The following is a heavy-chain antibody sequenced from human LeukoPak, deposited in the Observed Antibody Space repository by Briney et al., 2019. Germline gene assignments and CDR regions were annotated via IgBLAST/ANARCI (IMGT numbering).Heavy chain of an antibody. CDR2: IYYSGST. Sequence: PSETLSLTCTVSGGSISSYYWSWIRQPPGKGLEWIGYIYYSGSTNYNPSLNSRVTISVDTSKNQFSLKLSSVTAADTAVYYCAREYSYGRLDYWGQGTLVTVSS. J-gene: IGHJ4*02. CDR3: AREYSYGRLDY. D-gene: IGHD5-18*01. CDR1: GGSISSYY. V-gene: IGHV4-59*01.